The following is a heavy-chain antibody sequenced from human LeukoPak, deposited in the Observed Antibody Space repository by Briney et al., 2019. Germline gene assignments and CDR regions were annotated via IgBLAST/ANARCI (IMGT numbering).Heavy chain of an antibody. CDR3: ARGIPIPATHLIDY. J-gene: IGHJ4*02. CDR2: IWYDGSNK. V-gene: IGHV3-33*03. CDR1: GFTFTSYG. Sequence: GGSLRLSCAASGFTFTSYGMHWVRQAPGKGLEWVAMIWYDGSNKHYADSVKGRFTISRDTSKNTLYLQMTSLRADDTAVYYCARGIPIPATHLIDYWGQGSLVTVSS. D-gene: IGHD5-12*01.